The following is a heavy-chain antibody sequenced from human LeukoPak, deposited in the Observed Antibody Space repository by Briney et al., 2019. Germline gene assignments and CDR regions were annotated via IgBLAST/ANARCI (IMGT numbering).Heavy chain of an antibody. CDR3: AKPQLAVAGTHDY. D-gene: IGHD6-19*01. Sequence: GGSLRLSCAASGFTFSSYGMHWVRQAPGKGLEWVAFIRYDGSNKYYADSVKGRFTISRDNSKNTLYLQMNSLRAEDTAVYYCAKPQLAVAGTHDYWGQGTLVTVSS. CDR1: GFTFSSYG. J-gene: IGHJ4*02. CDR2: IRYDGSNK. V-gene: IGHV3-30*02.